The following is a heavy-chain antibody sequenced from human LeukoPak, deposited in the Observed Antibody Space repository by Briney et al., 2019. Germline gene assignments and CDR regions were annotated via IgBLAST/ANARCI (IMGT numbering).Heavy chain of an antibody. CDR1: GFTFSDYY. CDR3: ATQSKQHYNWFDP. D-gene: IGHD6-13*01. Sequence: PGGSLRLSCAASGFTFSDYYMSWIRQAPGRGLEWLSYISPSGSTIYEADSMKGRFTISRDNARNSLFLQMNSLRAEDTAVYYCATQSKQHYNWFDPWGQGTLVTVSS. J-gene: IGHJ5*02. V-gene: IGHV3-11*04. CDR2: ISPSGSTI.